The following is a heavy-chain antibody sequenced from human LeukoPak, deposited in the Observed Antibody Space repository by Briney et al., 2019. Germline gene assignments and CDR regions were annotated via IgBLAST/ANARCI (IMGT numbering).Heavy chain of an antibody. Sequence: GGSLRLSCAASGFTFSSYAMHWVRQAPGKGLEWVAVISYDGSNKYYADSVKGRFTISRDNSKNTLYLQMNSLRAEDTAVYYCARDRGEYSYGYYYYGMDVWGQGTTDTVSS. CDR2: ISYDGSNK. J-gene: IGHJ6*02. V-gene: IGHV3-30-3*01. CDR3: ARDRGEYSYGYYYYGMDV. CDR1: GFTFSSYA. D-gene: IGHD5-18*01.